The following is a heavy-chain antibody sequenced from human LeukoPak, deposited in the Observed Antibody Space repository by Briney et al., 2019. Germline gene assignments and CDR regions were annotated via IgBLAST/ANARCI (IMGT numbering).Heavy chain of an antibody. V-gene: IGHV3-23*01. CDR3: AKVHGTPY. CDR1: GGSFSGYY. J-gene: IGHJ4*02. D-gene: IGHD1-26*01. CDR2: ISENSGVHK. Sequence: ETLSLTCAVYGGSFSGYYWTWVRQAPGKGLEWVASISENSGVHKDYADSVKGRFTMSRDNSKNMVYVQLNSLRVEDTAVYYCAKVHGTPYWGQGTLVTVSS.